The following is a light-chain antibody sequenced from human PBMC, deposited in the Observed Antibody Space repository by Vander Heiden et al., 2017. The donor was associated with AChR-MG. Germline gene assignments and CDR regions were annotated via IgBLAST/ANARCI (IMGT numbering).Light chain of an antibody. CDR1: QDISNY. CDR2: DAS. CDR3: HQEDNLPLT. Sequence: DIQMTQSPSSLSASVGDRVTITCQASQDISNYLNWYQQKPVKAPKLLIYDASNLETGVPSRFSASGSGTDFTFTISSLQPEDIATYYCHQEDNLPLTFGGGTKVEI. V-gene: IGKV1-33*01. J-gene: IGKJ4*01.